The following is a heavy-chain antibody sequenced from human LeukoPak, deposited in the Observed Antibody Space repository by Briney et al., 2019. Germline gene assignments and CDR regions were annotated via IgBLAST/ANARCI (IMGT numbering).Heavy chain of an antibody. Sequence: GASVKVSCKASGYTFTSYGISWVRQAPGQGLEWMRWISAYNGNTNYAQKLQGRVTMTTDTSTSTAYMELRSLRSDDTAVYYCARNIYDILTGYSYYYFDYWGQGTLVTVSS. J-gene: IGHJ4*02. D-gene: IGHD3-9*01. CDR2: ISAYNGNT. CDR3: ARNIYDILTGYSYYYFDY. CDR1: GYTFTSYG. V-gene: IGHV1-18*01.